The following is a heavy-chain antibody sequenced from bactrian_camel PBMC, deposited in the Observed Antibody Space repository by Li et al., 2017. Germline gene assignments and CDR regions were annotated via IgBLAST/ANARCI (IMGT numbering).Heavy chain of an antibody. D-gene: IGHD4*01. CDR1: DDPSNKYY. CDR3: AKDLFTDYAR. J-gene: IGHJ4*01. Sequence: HVQLVESGGGSVQAGGSLRLSCKVTDDPSNKYYMDSSYCMGWVREAPGKEREEVAHIDNDGTTNYADSVKGRFTISRDNTKNILYLQMNSLKSEDTALYYCAKDLFTDYARWGQGTQVTVS. CDR2: IDNDGTT. V-gene: IGHV3S1*01.